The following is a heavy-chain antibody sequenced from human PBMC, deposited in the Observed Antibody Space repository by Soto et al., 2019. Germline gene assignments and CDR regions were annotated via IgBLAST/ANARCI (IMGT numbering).Heavy chain of an antibody. Sequence: SETLSLTCTVSGASIDSYYCTWIRQPPWKGLEWIGYIYYSGSTTYNHSLKTRVTISVDRSKNQFSLKLTSVTAADTAVYYCARGGSPFGSRACYSGLEIWGQGTTVNAS. CDR1: GASIDSYY. D-gene: IGHD3-22*01. CDR3: ARGGSPFGSRACYSGLEI. V-gene: IGHV4-59*13. J-gene: IGHJ6*02. CDR2: IYYSGST.